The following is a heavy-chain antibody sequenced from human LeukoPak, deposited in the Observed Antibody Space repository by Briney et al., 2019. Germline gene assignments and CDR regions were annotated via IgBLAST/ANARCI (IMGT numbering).Heavy chain of an antibody. CDR3: AGGLRGYSYGFHDS. J-gene: IGHJ4*02. CDR1: GGSISSYY. V-gene: IGHV4-4*07. D-gene: IGHD5-18*01. Sequence: SETLSLTCTVSGGSISSYYWTWIRQPAGKRLEWIGHIYISESTEYNPSLNSRVTMSVDTSKNQFSLKLSSVTAADTAVYYCAGGLRGYSYGFHDSWGQGTLVTVSS. CDR2: IYISEST.